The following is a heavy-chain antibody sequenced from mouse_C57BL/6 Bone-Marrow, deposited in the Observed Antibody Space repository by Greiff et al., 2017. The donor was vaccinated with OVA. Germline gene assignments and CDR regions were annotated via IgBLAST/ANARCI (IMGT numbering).Heavy chain of an antibody. J-gene: IGHJ4*01. D-gene: IGHD3-1*01. CDR3: PGLLDGMDY. Sequence: EVKLMESGEGLVKPGGSLKLSCAASGFTFSSYAMSWVRQTPEKRLEWVAYISSGGDYIYYADTVKGRFTISRNNARNTLYLQMSSLKSEDTAMFYCPGLLDGMDYGGQGPSVTFSS. CDR1: GFTFSSYA. V-gene: IGHV5-9-1*02. CDR2: ISSGGDYI.